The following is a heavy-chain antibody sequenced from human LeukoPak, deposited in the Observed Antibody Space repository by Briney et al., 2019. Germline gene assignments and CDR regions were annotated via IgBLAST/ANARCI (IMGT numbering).Heavy chain of an antibody. CDR2: FFYTGST. V-gene: IGHV4-39*07. J-gene: IGHJ4*02. CDR3: ARGKMATDFDY. D-gene: IGHD5-24*01. Sequence: SETLSLTCTVSDGSISSATYYWGWIRQPPNKGLDWIGSFFYTGSTYYSPSLKSRVTISVGTSENQVSLKLSSVTAADTAVYYCARGKMATDFDYWGQGTLVTVSS. CDR1: DGSISSATYY.